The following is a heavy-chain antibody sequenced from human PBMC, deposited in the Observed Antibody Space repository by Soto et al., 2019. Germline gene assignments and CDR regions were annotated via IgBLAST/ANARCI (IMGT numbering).Heavy chain of an antibody. CDR1: GYTLTRYT. V-gene: IGHV1-3*01. D-gene: IGHD2-15*01. J-gene: IGHJ5*02. CDR2: INPDNGNT. CDR3: ARGIATGQLDP. Sequence: SVNVSCKASGYTLTRYTMNWVRQAPGQRLEWMGWINPDNGNTKSSQKFHDRVIITRDTSASTAYMDLSSLRSEDTAVYYCARGIATGQLDPWGQGTLVTVSS.